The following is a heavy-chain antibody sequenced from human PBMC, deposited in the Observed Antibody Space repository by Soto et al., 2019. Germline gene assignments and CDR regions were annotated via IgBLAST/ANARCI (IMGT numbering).Heavy chain of an antibody. CDR2: INSDGSST. J-gene: IGHJ6*02. CDR3: ARDPEYYDFWSGGMDV. Sequence: GGSLRISCAASGFTFSSYWMHWVRQAPGKGLVWVSRINSDGSSTSYADSVKGRFTISRDNAKNTLYLQMNSLRAEDTAVYYCARDPEYYDFWSGGMDVWGQGTTVTVSS. D-gene: IGHD3-3*01. V-gene: IGHV3-74*01. CDR1: GFTFSSYW.